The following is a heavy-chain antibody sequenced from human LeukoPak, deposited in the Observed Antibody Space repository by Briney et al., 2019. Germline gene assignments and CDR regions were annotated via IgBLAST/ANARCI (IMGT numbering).Heavy chain of an antibody. D-gene: IGHD2-15*01. CDR3: AKRSGYCSGGSCYSSPGYYFDY. CDR2: ISSSGSTI. CDR1: GFTFSSYE. Sequence: GGSLRLSCAASGFTFSSYEMNWVRQAPGKGLEWVSYISSSGSTIYYADSVKGRFTISRDNSKNTLYLQMNSLRAEDTAVYYCAKRSGYCSGGSCYSSPGYYFDYWGQGTLVTVSS. J-gene: IGHJ4*02. V-gene: IGHV3-48*03.